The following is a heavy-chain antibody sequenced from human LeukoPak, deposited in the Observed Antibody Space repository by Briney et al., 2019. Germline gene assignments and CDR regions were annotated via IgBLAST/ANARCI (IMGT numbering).Heavy chain of an antibody. V-gene: IGHV1-18*01. CDR1: GYTFTSYG. CDR3: ARVVDFFSINYYYMDV. CDR2: ISAYNGNT. Sequence: ASVKVSCKASGYTFTSYGISWVRQAPGQGLEWMGWISAYNGNTNYAQKLQGRVTMTTDTSTSTAYMELRSLRSDDTAVYYCARVVDFFSINYYYMDVWGKGTTVTVSS. D-gene: IGHD3-3*01. J-gene: IGHJ6*03.